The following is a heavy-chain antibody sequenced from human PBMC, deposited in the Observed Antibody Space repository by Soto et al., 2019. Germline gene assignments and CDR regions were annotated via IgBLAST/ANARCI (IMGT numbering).Heavy chain of an antibody. CDR3: AKGAIVVVPIAKRSFGMDV. Sequence: GESLKISCEDSGVTFRGYDFHWVRLAPGRGLEWVAVISSDGRDKYYADSVRGRFTISRDNSKSTLYLQMNSLRAEDTAVYYCAKGAIVVVPIAKRSFGMDVWGPGTAVTVS. CDR1: GVTFRGYD. J-gene: IGHJ6*02. CDR2: ISSDGRDK. D-gene: IGHD2-2*01. V-gene: IGHV3-30*18.